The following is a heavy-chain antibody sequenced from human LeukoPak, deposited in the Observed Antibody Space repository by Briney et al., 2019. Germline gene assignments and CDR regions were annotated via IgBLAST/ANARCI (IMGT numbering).Heavy chain of an antibody. D-gene: IGHD4-17*01. V-gene: IGHV3-48*02. CDR2: ISSSRSTI. CDR1: GFTFSSYS. J-gene: IGHJ4*02. CDR3: ARDRDSGDYTAAPGDY. Sequence: GGSLRLSCAASGFTFSSYSMNWVRQAPGKGLEWISYISSSRSTINYADSVKGRFTISRDSAKNSLYLQMNSLRDEDTAVYYCARDRDSGDYTAAPGDYWGQGTLVTVSS.